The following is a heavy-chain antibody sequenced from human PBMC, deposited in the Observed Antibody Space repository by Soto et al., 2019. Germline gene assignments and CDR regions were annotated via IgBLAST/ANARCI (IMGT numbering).Heavy chain of an antibody. V-gene: IGHV1-69*01. J-gene: IGHJ6*02. D-gene: IGHD2-2*01. CDR1: GGDFKNFI. CDR2: VIPIFGTP. CDR3: ARVGSCLSSSCLYYGMDV. Sequence: VQLVQSGAEVRKPGSSVKVSCKASGGDFKNFIIAWVRQAPGHGLEWMGGVIPIFGTPNFVQKFQDRVTITADEATSPTYMELRSRRSEDTAVYYCARVGSCLSSSCLYYGMDVWGQGTTVIVSS.